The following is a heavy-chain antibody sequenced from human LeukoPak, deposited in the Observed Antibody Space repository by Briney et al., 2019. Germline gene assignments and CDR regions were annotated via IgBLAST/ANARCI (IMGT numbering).Heavy chain of an antibody. V-gene: IGHV3-23*01. CDR3: AREGHYDILTGYPDAFDI. D-gene: IGHD3-9*01. CDR2: ISGSGGST. CDR1: GFTFSNYA. Sequence: GGSLRLSCAASGFTFSNYAMTWVRQAPGKGLEWVSAISGSGGSTYYADSVKGRFTISRENSKNTLYLQMNSLRAEDTAVYYCAREGHYDILTGYPDAFDIWGQGTMVTVSS. J-gene: IGHJ3*02.